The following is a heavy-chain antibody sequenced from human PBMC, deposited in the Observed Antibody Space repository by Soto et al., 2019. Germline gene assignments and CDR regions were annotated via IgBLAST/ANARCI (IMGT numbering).Heavy chain of an antibody. Sequence: EVQLEESGGGLVQPGGSLKLSCAASGFIFSGSAMHWVRQASGKGLEWVGRIRSKAKNYATAYAASVKGRFTISRDDSKNTAYLETNSLKTEDTAVYYCTRYYNDTSGYFDYWGQGTLVTVSS. CDR3: TRYYNDTSGYFDY. CDR1: GFIFSGSA. J-gene: IGHJ4*02. CDR2: IRSKAKNYAT. V-gene: IGHV3-73*02. D-gene: IGHD3-22*01.